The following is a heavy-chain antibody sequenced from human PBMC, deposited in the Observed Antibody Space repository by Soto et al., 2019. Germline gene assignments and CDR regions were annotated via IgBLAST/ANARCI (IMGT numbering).Heavy chain of an antibody. CDR1: GFTFSSYG. CDR2: IWYDGSNK. CDR3: ARDTRNYGYYYFDY. J-gene: IGHJ4*02. Sequence: QVQLVESGGGVVQPGRSLRLSCAASGFTFSSYGMHWVRQAPGKGLEWVAVIWYDGSNKYYADSVKGRFTISRDNSKNTLYLQMNSLRAEDTAVYYCARDTRNYGYYYFDYWGQGTLVTVSS. V-gene: IGHV3-33*01. D-gene: IGHD5-18*01.